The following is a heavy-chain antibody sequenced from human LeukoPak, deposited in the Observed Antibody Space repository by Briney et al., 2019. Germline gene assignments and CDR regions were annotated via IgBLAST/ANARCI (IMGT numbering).Heavy chain of an antibody. D-gene: IGHD4-17*01. CDR3: ARDPNGDYIGAFDM. CDR2: IRGGGGSA. CDR1: RFTFSAFA. J-gene: IGHJ3*02. Sequence: GGSLRLSCKASRFTFSAFAMMCVPHAPEKGPEWVSAIRGGGGSAFYADSVKGRFTISRDNSKYTLFLQMNSLRAEDTAVYYRARDPNGDYIGAFDMWGPGTMVSVSS. V-gene: IGHV3-23*01.